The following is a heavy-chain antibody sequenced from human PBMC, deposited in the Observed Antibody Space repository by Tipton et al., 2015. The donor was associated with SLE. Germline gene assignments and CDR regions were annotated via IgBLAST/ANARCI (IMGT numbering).Heavy chain of an antibody. V-gene: IGHV4-59*10. Sequence: TLSLTCAVHGGSISGNYWSWVRQTPGKGLEWIGRIYTSGTNYNPSLKSRVTMSVDTSKNQFSLRLISLTAADTAVYYCARQQRGNYGMDVWGQGTTVTVSS. D-gene: IGHD6-13*01. CDR2: IYTSGT. J-gene: IGHJ6*02. CDR3: ARQQRGNYGMDV. CDR1: GGSISGNY.